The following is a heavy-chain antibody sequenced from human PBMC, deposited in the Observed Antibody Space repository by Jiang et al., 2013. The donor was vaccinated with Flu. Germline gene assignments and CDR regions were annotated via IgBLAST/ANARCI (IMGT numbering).Heavy chain of an antibody. CDR3: ARVVAAAGTIAYNWFDP. D-gene: IGHD6-13*01. V-gene: IGHV4-59*12. Sequence: KPSETLSLTCTVSGGSISSYYWSWIRQPREGTGVDWVYLLQWEHQLQPSLKSRVTISVDTSKNQFSLKLSSVTAADTAVYYCARVVAAAGTIAYNWFDPWGQGTLVTVSS. CDR2: LLQWEH. J-gene: IGHJ5*02. CDR1: GGSISSYY.